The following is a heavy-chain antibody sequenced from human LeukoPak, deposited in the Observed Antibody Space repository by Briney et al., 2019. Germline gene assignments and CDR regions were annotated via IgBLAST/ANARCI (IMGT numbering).Heavy chain of an antibody. CDR2: IYYSGST. Sequence: SETLSLTCTVSGDSISSSYRSLIRQPPRKGLEWGGYIYYSGSTNYSPSLKSRVTISLDMSNNQFCLILRSVTAADTAVYYCVKSAGRGRANDFWGQGTLVTVSS. J-gene: IGHJ4*02. CDR3: VKSAGRGRANDF. V-gene: IGHV4-59*03. CDR1: GDSISSSY. D-gene: IGHD2-15*01.